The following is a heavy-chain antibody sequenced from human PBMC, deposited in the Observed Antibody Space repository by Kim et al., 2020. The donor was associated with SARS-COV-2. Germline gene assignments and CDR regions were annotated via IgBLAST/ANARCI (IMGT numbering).Heavy chain of an antibody. D-gene: IGHD3-22*01. J-gene: IGHJ4*02. CDR3: AAYYYDSSGYPLDS. CDR1: GFTFSNYW. V-gene: IGHV3-74*01. CDR2: INGGGTDT. Sequence: GGSLRLSCAASGFTFSNYWMHWVRQAPGKGLLWVSRINGGGTDTNYADSVKGRFTISRDNAKNTLYLQMNSLRAEDTAVYYCAAYYYDSSGYPLDSWGQGTLVTVSS.